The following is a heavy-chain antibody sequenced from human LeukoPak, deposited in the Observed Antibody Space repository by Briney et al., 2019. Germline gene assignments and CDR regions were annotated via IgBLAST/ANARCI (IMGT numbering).Heavy chain of an antibody. CDR2: MNPNSGNT. V-gene: IGHV1-8*01. CDR3: ARGRKAGSGGGYYFDY. Sequence: ASVKVSCKASGYSLTSYDINWVRQATGQGLEWMGWMNPNSGNTGYAQKFQGRVTMTRNTSISTAYMELSSLRSEDTAVYYCARGRKAGSGGGYYFDYWGQGTLVTVSS. CDR1: GYSLTSYD. D-gene: IGHD3-10*01. J-gene: IGHJ4*02.